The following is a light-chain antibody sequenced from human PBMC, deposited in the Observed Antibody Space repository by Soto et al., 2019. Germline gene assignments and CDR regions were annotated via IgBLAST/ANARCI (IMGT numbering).Light chain of an antibody. Sequence: QSALTQPASVSGSPGQSIAISCTGNSSGIGTFNLVSWYQQHPGKAPKLIIYEVNKRPSEISSRFSGSKSGNTASLTISGLRAEDEADYYCYSFAGFNTQFGGGTKVTVL. V-gene: IGLV2-23*02. CDR1: SSGIGTFNL. CDR2: EVN. CDR3: YSFAGFNTQ. J-gene: IGLJ2*01.